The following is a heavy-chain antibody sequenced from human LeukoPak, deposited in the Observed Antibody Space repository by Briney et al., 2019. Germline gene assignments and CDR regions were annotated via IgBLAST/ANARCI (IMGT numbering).Heavy chain of an antibody. Sequence: ASVKVSCKASGGTFSSYAISWVRQAPGQGLEWMGGIIPIFGTANYAQKFRGRVTITADESTSTAYMELSSLRSEDTAVYYCASNPPYGDYYYYYYGMDVWGKGTTVTVSS. D-gene: IGHD4-17*01. CDR1: GGTFSSYA. V-gene: IGHV1-69*13. J-gene: IGHJ6*04. CDR2: IIPIFGTA. CDR3: ASNPPYGDYYYYYYGMDV.